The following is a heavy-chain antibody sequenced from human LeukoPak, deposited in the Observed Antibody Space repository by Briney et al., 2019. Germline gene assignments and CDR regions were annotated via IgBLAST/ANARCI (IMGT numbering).Heavy chain of an antibody. CDR2: ISWNSGSI. J-gene: IGHJ5*02. Sequence: GRSLRLSCAASGFTFDDHAMHWVRQAPGKGLEWVSGISWNSGSIGYADSVKGRFTISRDNAKNSLYLQMNSLRAEDTALYYCAKDKGRAAAGTCWFDPWGQGTLVTVSS. V-gene: IGHV3-9*01. CDR1: GFTFDDHA. CDR3: AKDKGRAAAGTCWFDP. D-gene: IGHD6-13*01.